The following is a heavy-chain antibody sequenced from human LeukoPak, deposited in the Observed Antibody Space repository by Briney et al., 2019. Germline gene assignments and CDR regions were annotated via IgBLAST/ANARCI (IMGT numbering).Heavy chain of an antibody. Sequence: GASVKVSCKASGYTFTGYYIHWVRQAPGQGLEWMGWINPNTGGTNYAQKFQGRVTMTRDTSISAAYMELSRLRSDDTAVYYCARVTGGRYCSTTSCYMRGWFDPWGQGTLVTVSS. CDR1: GYTFTGYY. CDR2: INPNTGGT. J-gene: IGHJ5*02. D-gene: IGHD2-2*02. V-gene: IGHV1-2*02. CDR3: ARVTGGRYCSTTSCYMRGWFDP.